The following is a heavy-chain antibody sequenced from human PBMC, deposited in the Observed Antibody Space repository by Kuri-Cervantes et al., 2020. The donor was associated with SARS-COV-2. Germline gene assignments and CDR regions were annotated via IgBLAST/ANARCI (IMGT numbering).Heavy chain of an antibody. V-gene: IGHV3-21*01. J-gene: IGHJ6*03. D-gene: IGHD3-10*01. CDR2: ISGSGSYI. CDR3: ARVAGEGPIYYYYMDV. CDR1: GFTFSAYT. Sequence: GGSLRLSCVASGFTFSAYTLNWVRQAPGKALQWVSSISGSGSYIYYADSVKGRFTVSRDGAKNSLYLQINSLRGEDTAVYYCARVAGEGPIYYYYMDVWGKGTTVTVSS.